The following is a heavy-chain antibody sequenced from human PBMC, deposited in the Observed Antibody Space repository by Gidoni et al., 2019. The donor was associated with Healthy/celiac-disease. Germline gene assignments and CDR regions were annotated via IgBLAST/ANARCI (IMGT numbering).Heavy chain of an antibody. CDR1: GFTFSSYA. Sequence: EVQLLESGGGLVQPGGSLRLSCAASGFTFSSYAMRWVRQAPGKGLGWVSAISGSGGSTYYADSVKGRFTISRDNSKNTLYLQMNSLRAEDTAVYYCAKIGRVVGATSDYWGQGTLVTVSS. D-gene: IGHD1-26*01. CDR3: AKIGRVVGATSDY. J-gene: IGHJ4*02. CDR2: ISGSGGST. V-gene: IGHV3-23*01.